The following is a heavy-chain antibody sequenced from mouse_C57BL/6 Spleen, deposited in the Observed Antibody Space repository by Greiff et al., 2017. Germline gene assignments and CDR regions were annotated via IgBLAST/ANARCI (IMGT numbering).Heavy chain of an antibody. J-gene: IGHJ1*03. V-gene: IGHV1-52*01. CDR2: IDPSDSET. CDR3: ARGGGMFITTVVDFDV. CDR1: GYTFTSYW. Sequence: QVQLQQPGAELVRPGSSVKLSCKASGYTFTSYWMHWVKQRPIQGLEWIGNIDPSDSETHYNQKFKDKATLTVDKSSSTAYMQLRSLTAEDSAVYYFARGGGMFITTVVDFDVWGTGTTVTVSS. D-gene: IGHD1-1*01.